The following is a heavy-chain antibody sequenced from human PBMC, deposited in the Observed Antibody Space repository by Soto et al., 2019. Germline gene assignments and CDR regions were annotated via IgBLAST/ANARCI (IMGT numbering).Heavy chain of an antibody. D-gene: IGHD3-10*01. J-gene: IGHJ4*02. CDR1: GFTCSSYA. V-gene: IGHV3-23*01. Sequence: PGGSLRLSCAASGFTCSSYAMSWVRQAPGKGLEWVSAISGSGGSTYYADSVKGRFTISRDNSKNTLYLQMNGLRAEDTAVYYCAKMMTYMVRGVLCFDYWGQGTLVTVSS. CDR3: AKMMTYMVRGVLCFDY. CDR2: ISGSGGST.